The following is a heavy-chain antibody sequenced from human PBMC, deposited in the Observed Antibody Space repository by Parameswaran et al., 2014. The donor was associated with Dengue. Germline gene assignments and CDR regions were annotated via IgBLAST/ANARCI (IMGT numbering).Heavy chain of an antibody. CDR2: INPSGGST. V-gene: IGHV1-46*01. J-gene: IGHJ6*02. CDR3: ARDPPSYTVTTMNGMDV. D-gene: IGHD4-11*01. Sequence: WVRQAPGQGLEWMGIINPSGGSTSYAQKFQGRVTMTRDTSTSTVYMELSSLRSEDTAVYYCARDPPSYTVTTMNGMDVWGQGTTVTVSS.